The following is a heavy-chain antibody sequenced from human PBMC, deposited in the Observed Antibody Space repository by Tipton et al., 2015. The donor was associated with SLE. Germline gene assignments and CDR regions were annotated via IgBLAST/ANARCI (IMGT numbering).Heavy chain of an antibody. CDR1: GGSMSSSHDF. CDR3: ARDRDTAKVFID. CDR2: MFYGDSGSA. D-gene: IGHD5-18*01. V-gene: IGHV4-39*02. J-gene: IGHJ4*02. Sequence: TLSLTCTVSGGSMSSSHDFWGWIRQPPGKGLQWIGTMFYGDSGSAYYSPSLKSRVTISLDTSKNQFSLKLSSVTAADTAVYYCARDRDTAKVFIDWGQGTLVTVSS.